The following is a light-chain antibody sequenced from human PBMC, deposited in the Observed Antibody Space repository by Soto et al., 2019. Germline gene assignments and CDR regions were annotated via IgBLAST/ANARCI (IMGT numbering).Light chain of an antibody. CDR3: CSYAGIKRFV. J-gene: IGLJ1*01. CDR2: EVT. CDR1: NSNLGNYDL. Sequence: QSVLTQPASVSGSPGQSIALSCTGTNSNLGNYDLVSWFQQHPGKAPKLIIYEVTRRPSGVSDRFSGSKSGNTAYLTISGLQPEDEGHYYCCSYAGIKRFVFGTGTKLTVL. V-gene: IGLV2-23*02.